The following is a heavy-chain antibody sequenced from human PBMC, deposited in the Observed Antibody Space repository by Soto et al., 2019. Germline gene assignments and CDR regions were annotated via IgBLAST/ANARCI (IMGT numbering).Heavy chain of an antibody. Sequence: SETLSLTCTVSGGSVSSGSYYWSWIRQPPGKGLEWIGYIYYSGSTNYNPSLKSRVTISVDTSKNQFSLKLSSVTAADTAVYYCARDVIGHDNYETIRYYFDHCAPGTLVTVSS. D-gene: IGHD3-16*01. CDR1: GGSVSSGSYY. V-gene: IGHV4-61*01. CDR2: IYYSGST. CDR3: ARDVIGHDNYETIRYYFDH. J-gene: IGHJ4*02.